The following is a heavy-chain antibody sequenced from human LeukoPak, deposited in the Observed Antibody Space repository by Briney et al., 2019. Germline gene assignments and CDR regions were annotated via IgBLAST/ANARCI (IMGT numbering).Heavy chain of an antibody. J-gene: IGHJ4*02. CDR1: GFTFEDYD. Sequence: GGSLRLSCAASGFTFEDYDMSWVSQAPGKGLEWVSSINWNGDSIGYVDSVKGRFTISRDNAKDSLYLQMNNLRAEDTALYYCARDLPQIEYWGQGTLVTVSS. D-gene: IGHD3-22*01. CDR2: INWNGDSI. V-gene: IGHV3-20*04. CDR3: ARDLPQIEY.